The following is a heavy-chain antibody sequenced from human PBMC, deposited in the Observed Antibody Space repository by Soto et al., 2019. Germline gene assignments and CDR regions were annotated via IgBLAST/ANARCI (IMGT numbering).Heavy chain of an antibody. Sequence: GGSLRLSCAASGFTFSTYWMSWVRQAPGKGLEWVANIKQDGSEKYYVDSLKGRFIISRDNAKNSLYLQMNSLRAEDTAVYYCTRTLVASPGTDWGKGTLXTVSS. CDR1: GFTFSTYW. CDR3: TRTLVASPGTD. J-gene: IGHJ4*02. D-gene: IGHD5-12*01. CDR2: IKQDGSEK. V-gene: IGHV3-7*01.